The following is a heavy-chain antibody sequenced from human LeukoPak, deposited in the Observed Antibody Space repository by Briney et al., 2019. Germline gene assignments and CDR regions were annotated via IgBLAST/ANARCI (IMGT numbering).Heavy chain of an antibody. D-gene: IGHD6-19*01. V-gene: IGHV4-4*07. Sequence: SETLSLTCTVSGGSIRSYLWNWIRQPAGKGLEWIGHIYSSDNTSYNPSLKSRVTISVDTSKNQFSLKLSSVTAADTAVYYCARHGYSSGSLAWFDPWGQGTQVTVSS. J-gene: IGHJ5*02. CDR2: IYSSDNT. CDR1: GGSIRSYL. CDR3: ARHGYSSGSLAWFDP.